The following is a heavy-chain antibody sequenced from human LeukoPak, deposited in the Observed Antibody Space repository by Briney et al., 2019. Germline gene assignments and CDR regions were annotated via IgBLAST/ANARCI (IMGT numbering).Heavy chain of an antibody. Sequence: YWSWIRQPPGKGLEWMGIIYPGDSDTRYSPSFQGQVTISADKSISTAYLQWSSLKASDTAMYYCARHATHTVTTPDNIDYWGQGTLVTVSS. CDR2: IYPGDSDT. CDR3: ARHATHTVTTPDNIDY. V-gene: IGHV5-51*01. CDR1: YW. J-gene: IGHJ4*02. D-gene: IGHD4-17*01.